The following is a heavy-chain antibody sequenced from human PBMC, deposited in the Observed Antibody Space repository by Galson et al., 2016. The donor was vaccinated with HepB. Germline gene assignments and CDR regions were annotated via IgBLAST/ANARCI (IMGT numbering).Heavy chain of an antibody. CDR3: ARDRDFPDGHPDPFDC. D-gene: IGHD3-3*01. J-gene: IGHJ4*02. CDR1: GFTFSRFW. V-gene: IGHV3-7*03. CDR2: IKQDGSEK. Sequence: SLRLSCAASGFTFSRFWMSWVRQAPGKGLEWVANIKQDGSEKHYADSVKGLFTISRDNANHSVYLQLNSLRVEDKAVYYCARDRDFPDGHPDPFDCWDQGTVVTVS.